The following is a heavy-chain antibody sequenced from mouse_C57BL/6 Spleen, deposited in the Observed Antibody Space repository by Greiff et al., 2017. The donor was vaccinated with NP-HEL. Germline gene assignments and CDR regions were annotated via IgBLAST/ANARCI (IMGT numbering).Heavy chain of an antibody. CDR1: GFTFSDYG. J-gene: IGHJ4*01. CDR2: ISSGSSTI. CDR3: ARGPYYYGSSYEAMDY. D-gene: IGHD1-1*01. V-gene: IGHV5-17*01. Sequence: EVMLVESGGGLVKPGGSLKLSCAASGFTFSDYGMHWVRQAPEKGLEWVAYISSGSSTIYYADTVKGRFTISRGNAKNTLFLQMTSLRSEDTAMYYCARGPYYYGSSYEAMDYWGQGTSVTVSS.